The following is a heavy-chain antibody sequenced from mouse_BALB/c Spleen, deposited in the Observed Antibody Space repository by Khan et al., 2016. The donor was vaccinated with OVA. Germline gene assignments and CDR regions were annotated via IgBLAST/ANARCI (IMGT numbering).Heavy chain of an antibody. CDR2: ILPGSGST. CDR1: GYTFSSYW. J-gene: IGHJ2*01. Sequence: QVQLQQSGAELMKPGASVKISCKATGYTFSSYWIEWVKQRSGHGLEWIGEILPGSGSTNYNEKFKGKATFTADTSSNTAYMQLNSLTSEDSAVYYCARTTYYFDYWGQGTTLTVSS. CDR3: ARTTYYFDY. V-gene: IGHV1-9*01.